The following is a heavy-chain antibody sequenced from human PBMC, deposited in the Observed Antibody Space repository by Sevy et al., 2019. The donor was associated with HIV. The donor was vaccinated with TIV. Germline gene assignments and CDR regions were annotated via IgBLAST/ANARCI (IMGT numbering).Heavy chain of an antibody. Sequence: GGSLRLSCAASGFSFSTYWMTWVRQAPGKGLEWVATMNQDGTERDYVDSVKGRFTISRDNSKNTLFLQMSSLRAEDAATYFCARNDYYDTIGGTGNFDYWGQGTLVTVSS. J-gene: IGHJ4*02. CDR1: GFSFSTYW. CDR2: MNQDGTER. D-gene: IGHD3-22*01. V-gene: IGHV3-7*03. CDR3: ARNDYYDTIGGTGNFDY.